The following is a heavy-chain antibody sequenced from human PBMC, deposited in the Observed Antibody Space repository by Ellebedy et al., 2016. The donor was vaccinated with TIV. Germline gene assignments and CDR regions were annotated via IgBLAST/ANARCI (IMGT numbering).Heavy chain of an antibody. V-gene: IGHV3-48*04. CDR1: GLRFSTYD. J-gene: IGHJ3*02. D-gene: IGHD3-16*02. Sequence: GGSLRLXXAATGLRFSTYDMSWVRQAPGRGLEWVSHISTSSTTIYYADSVRGRVTISRDNIKNSLFLQMSSLRTEDTGVYYCAKDIGSSDEAFDIWGQGTMVTVSS. CDR3: AKDIGSSDEAFDI. CDR2: ISTSSTTI.